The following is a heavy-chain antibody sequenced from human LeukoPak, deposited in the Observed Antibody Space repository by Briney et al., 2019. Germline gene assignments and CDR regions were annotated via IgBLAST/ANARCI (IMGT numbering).Heavy chain of an antibody. CDR3: VRVRTGTIDY. V-gene: IGHV4-59*01. J-gene: IGHJ4*02. D-gene: IGHD1-1*01. CDR2: IYYSGST. Sequence: PETLALTCTVSGGSISGYYWGWIRQPPRKRIEWIGSIYYSGSTHYHPPLKTRVTISVATSKNQFLPKLSSGTAADTGFYYGVRVRTGTIDYWGQGTLVTVSS. CDR1: GGSISGYY.